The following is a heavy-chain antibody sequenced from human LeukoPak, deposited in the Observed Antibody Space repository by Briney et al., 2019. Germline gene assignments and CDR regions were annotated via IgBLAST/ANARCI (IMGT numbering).Heavy chain of an antibody. CDR3: VRDSSGSY. D-gene: IGHD3-22*01. Sequence: GGSLRLSCAASGFTFTSYWMHWVRQAPGKGLVWVSRSNADGSGTSYADSVKGRFTISRDNSKNTLYLQMNSLRVEDTAVYFCVRDSSGSYWGQGTLVTVSS. CDR1: GFTFTSYW. V-gene: IGHV3-74*01. J-gene: IGHJ4*02. CDR2: SNADGSGT.